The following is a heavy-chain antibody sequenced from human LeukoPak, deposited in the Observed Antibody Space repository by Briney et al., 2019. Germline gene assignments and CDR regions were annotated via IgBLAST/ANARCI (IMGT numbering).Heavy chain of an antibody. CDR3: ARDGNDSSGYIWYFDL. J-gene: IGHJ2*01. D-gene: IGHD3-22*01. Sequence: PGGSLRLSCAASGFTVSSNYMSWVRQAPGKGLEWVSVIYSGGSTYYADSVKGRFTISRDNSKNTLYLQMNSLRAEDTAVYYCARDGNDSSGYIWYFDLWGRGTLVTVSS. CDR2: IYSGGST. CDR1: GFTVSSNY. V-gene: IGHV3-53*01.